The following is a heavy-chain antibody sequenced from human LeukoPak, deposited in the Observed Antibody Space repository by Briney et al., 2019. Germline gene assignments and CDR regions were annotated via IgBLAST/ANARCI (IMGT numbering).Heavy chain of an antibody. V-gene: IGHV3-64D*06. CDR2: ISSSGGST. Sequence: PGGSLRLSCSASGFTFSTYAMHWVRQAPGKGLEYVSAISSSGGSTYYADSVKGRFTISRDNSKNTLYLQMSSLRPEDTALYYRVKDCCAFDAYNWFDPWGQGTLVTVSS. J-gene: IGHJ5*02. CDR3: VKDCCAFDAYNWFDP. CDR1: GFTFSTYA. D-gene: IGHD2-21*01.